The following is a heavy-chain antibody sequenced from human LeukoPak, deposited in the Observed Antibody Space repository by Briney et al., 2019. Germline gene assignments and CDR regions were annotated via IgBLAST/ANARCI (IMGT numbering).Heavy chain of an antibody. CDR1: GFSVSNAW. CDR2: IRSQEDGGTT. V-gene: IGHV3-15*05. J-gene: IGHJ4*02. Sequence: PGGSLRLSCAASGFSVSNAWMSWVRQAPGQGLEWVGRIRSQEDGGTTGYAAPVEGRFSIWRDESENTLYLQMNSLQTDDTAVYYCVTYPGRWGQGTLVTVSS. CDR3: VTYPGR. D-gene: IGHD1-26*01.